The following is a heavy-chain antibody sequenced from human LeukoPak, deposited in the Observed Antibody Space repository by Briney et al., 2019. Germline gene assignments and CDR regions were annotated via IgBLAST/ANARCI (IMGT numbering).Heavy chain of an antibody. CDR1: GFTFSSYG. V-gene: IGHV3-33*01. CDR2: IWYDGSNK. D-gene: IGHD4-17*01. Sequence: GGSLRLSCAASGFTFSSYGMHWVRQAPGKGLEWVAVIWYDGSNKYYADSVKGRFTISRDNSKNTLYLQMNSLRAEDTAVYYCARDDPMTTVTTKEPDDAFDIWGQGTMVTVSS. CDR3: ARDDPMTTVTTKEPDDAFDI. J-gene: IGHJ3*02.